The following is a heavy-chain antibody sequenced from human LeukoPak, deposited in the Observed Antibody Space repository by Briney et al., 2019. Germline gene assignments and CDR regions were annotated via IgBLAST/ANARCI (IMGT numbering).Heavy chain of an antibody. D-gene: IGHD4-17*01. J-gene: IGHJ4*02. CDR2: ISGSGGST. Sequence: GGSLRLSCAASGFTFSSYAMSWVRQAPGKGLEWVSAISGSGGSTYYADSVKGRFTISRDNSKNTLYLQMNSLRAEYTAVYYCATPSGYGDFRDYWGQGTLVTVSS. CDR1: GFTFSSYA. V-gene: IGHV3-23*01. CDR3: ATPSGYGDFRDY.